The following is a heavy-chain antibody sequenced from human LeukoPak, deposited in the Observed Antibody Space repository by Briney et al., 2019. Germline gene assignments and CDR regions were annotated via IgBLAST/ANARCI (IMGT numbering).Heavy chain of an antibody. CDR2: IYYSGST. J-gene: IGHJ5*02. CDR3: AREGGDNWFDP. D-gene: IGHD3-16*01. CDR1: GGSISSGDYY. Sequence: PSETLSLTCTVSGGSISSGDYYWSWIRQPPGKGLERIGYIYYSGSTYYNPSLKSRVTISVDTSKNQFSLKLSSVTAADTAVYYCAREGGDNWFDPWGQGTLVTVSS. V-gene: IGHV4-30-4*01.